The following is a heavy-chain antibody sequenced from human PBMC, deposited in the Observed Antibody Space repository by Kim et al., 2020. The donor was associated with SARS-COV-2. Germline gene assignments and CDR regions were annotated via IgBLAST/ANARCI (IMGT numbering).Heavy chain of an antibody. Sequence: SETLSLTCAVYGGSFSGYYWSWIRQPPGKGLEWIGEINHSGSTNYNPSLKSRVTISVDTSKNQFSLKLSSVTAADTAVYYCARQYYDFWSGRFDYWGQGT. D-gene: IGHD3-3*01. J-gene: IGHJ4*02. CDR1: GGSFSGYY. CDR2: INHSGST. V-gene: IGHV4-34*01. CDR3: ARQYYDFWSGRFDY.